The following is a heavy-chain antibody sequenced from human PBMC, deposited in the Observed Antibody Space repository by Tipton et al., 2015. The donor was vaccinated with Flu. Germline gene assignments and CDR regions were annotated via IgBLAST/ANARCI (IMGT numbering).Heavy chain of an antibody. V-gene: IGHV3-23*01. CDR2: VSNSGGYT. D-gene: IGHD1-26*01. CDR3: ANIGGGSYYGGDF. CDR1: GFTFSSYA. Sequence: SLRLSCAASGFTFSSYAMAWVRQAPGKGLEWVSSVSNSGGYTYYADSVKGRFTISRDNSKNTLYLQMNSLRAEDTAVYYCANIGGGSYYGGDFWGRGTLVTVSS. J-gene: IGHJ4*02.